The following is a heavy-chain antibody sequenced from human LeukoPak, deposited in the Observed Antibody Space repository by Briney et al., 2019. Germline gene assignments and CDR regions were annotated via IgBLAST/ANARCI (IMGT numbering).Heavy chain of an antibody. CDR2: ICSSGST. CDR3: ARGHYDLAP. D-gene: IGHD4-17*01. CDR1: GGSISGYY. J-gene: IGHJ5*02. V-gene: IGHV4-59*01. Sequence: SETLSLTCTVSGGSISGYYWSWIRQPPWKGLEWIGYICSSGSTKYDPSLESRVTISLDTSKNQVSLNLSSVTAADTAIYFCARGHYDLAPWGQGILVTVSS.